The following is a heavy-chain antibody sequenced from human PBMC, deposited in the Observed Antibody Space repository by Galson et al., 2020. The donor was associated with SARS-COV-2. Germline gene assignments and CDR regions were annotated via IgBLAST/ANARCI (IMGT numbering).Heavy chain of an antibody. CDR1: GGSISSSSYY. CDR3: ARIQNYYDSSGYFMLVGAFDI. D-gene: IGHD3-22*01. Sequence: SETLSLTCTVSGGSISSSSYYWGWIRQPPGKGLAWIGSIYYSGSTYYNPSLKSRVTISVDTSKNQFSLKLSSVTAADTAVYYCARIQNYYDSSGYFMLVGAFDIWGQGTMVTVSS. CDR2: IYYSGST. J-gene: IGHJ3*02. V-gene: IGHV4-39*01.